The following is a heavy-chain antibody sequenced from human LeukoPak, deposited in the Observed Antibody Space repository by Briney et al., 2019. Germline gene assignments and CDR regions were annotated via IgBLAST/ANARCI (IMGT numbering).Heavy chain of an antibody. CDR2: TYTGGNS. J-gene: IGHJ3*02. CDR3: ARGGRGSAAVVAPRSFDI. Sequence: GGSLRLSCAASGFTFSSYAMSWVRQAPGKGLEWVSVTYTGGNSYYADSVKGQFIISRDISKNTLYLQMNSLRAEDSALYYCARGGRGSAAVVAPRSFDIWGQGTMVTVSS. D-gene: IGHD3-22*01. V-gene: IGHV3-53*01. CDR1: GFTFSSYA.